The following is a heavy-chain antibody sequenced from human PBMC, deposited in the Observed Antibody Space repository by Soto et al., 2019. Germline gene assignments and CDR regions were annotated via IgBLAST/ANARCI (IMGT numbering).Heavy chain of an antibody. Sequence: GGSLRLSCAASGFTFITYAMTWVRQAPGKGLEWVAVIGGGGGSRYYADSVMGRFTVSRDDSKNTLFLQMNSLRPEDMGIYYCATQAEGFVMGSFDFWGQGTLVTVSS. V-gene: IGHV3-23*01. D-gene: IGHD2-15*01. CDR1: GFTFITYA. CDR2: IGGGGGSR. CDR3: ATQAEGFVMGSFDF. J-gene: IGHJ4*01.